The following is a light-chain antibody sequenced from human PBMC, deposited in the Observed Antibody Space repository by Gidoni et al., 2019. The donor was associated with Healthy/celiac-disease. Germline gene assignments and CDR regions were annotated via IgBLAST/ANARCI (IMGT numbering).Light chain of an antibody. CDR3: QQYYSTPLT. V-gene: IGKV1-NL1*01. CDR1: QGISNS. Sequence: DIQMTPSPSSLSASIGDRVTITCRASQGISNSLVWYQQKPGKAPKLLLYGASRLESGVPSRFSGSGSGTDYTLTISSLQPEDFATYYCQQYYSTPLTFGGGTKVDIK. CDR2: GAS. J-gene: IGKJ4*01.